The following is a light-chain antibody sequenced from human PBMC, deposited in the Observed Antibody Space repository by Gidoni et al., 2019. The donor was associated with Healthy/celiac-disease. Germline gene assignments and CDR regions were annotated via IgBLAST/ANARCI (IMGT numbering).Light chain of an antibody. CDR3: SSYTSSSTYV. J-gene: IGLJ1*01. CDR1: RRAVGGYNY. V-gene: IGLV2-14*01. CDR2: EVS. Sequence: QSALTQPASVSGSPGQSITISCTGTRRAVGGYNYVSWYQQHPGKAPKLMIYEVSNRPSGVPDRFSGSKSGNTASLTISGLQAEDEADYYCSSYTSSSTYVFGTGTKVTVL.